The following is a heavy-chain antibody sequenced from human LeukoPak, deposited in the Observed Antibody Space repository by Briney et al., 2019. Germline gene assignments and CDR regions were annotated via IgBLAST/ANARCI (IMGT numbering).Heavy chain of an antibody. Sequence: SETLSLTCAVYGGSFSGYYWSWIRQPPGKGLEWIGEINHSGSTNYNPSLKSRVTISVDTSKNQSSLKLSSVTAADTAVYYCARGSLIVVVIPSNWFDPWGQGTLVTVSS. J-gene: IGHJ5*02. CDR1: GGSFSGYY. CDR3: ARGSLIVVVIPSNWFDP. D-gene: IGHD3-22*01. V-gene: IGHV4-34*01. CDR2: INHSGST.